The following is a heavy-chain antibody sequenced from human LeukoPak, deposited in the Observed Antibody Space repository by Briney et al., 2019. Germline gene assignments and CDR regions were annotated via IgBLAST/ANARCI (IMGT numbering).Heavy chain of an antibody. CDR1: GFTFDDYA. Sequence: PGESLRLSCAASGFTFDDYAMHWVRQPPGKGREWVSLISGDGGSTYADSVEGRFTISRDNSKNSLYLQMHSLRTEDTALYYCAKQRYRSSSFFDYWGQGTLVTVSS. D-gene: IGHD6-13*01. J-gene: IGHJ4*02. V-gene: IGHV3-43*02. CDR2: ISGDGGST. CDR3: AKQRYRSSSFFDY.